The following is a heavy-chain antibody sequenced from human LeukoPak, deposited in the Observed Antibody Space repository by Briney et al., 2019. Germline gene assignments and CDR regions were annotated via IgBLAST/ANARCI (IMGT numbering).Heavy chain of an antibody. CDR1: GGTFGSYA. Sequence: SVKVSCKASGGTFGSYAISWVRQAPGQGLEWMGGIIPIFGTANYAQKFQGRVTITTDESTSTAYMELSSLRSEDTAVYYCARRRRRSSSEDYWGQGTLVTVSS. CDR3: ARRRRRSSSEDY. J-gene: IGHJ4*02. CDR2: IIPIFGTA. V-gene: IGHV1-69*05. D-gene: IGHD6-6*01.